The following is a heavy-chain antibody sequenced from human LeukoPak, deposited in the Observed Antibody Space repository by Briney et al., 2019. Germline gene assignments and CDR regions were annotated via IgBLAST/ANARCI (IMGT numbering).Heavy chain of an antibody. D-gene: IGHD6-19*01. CDR2: INAGNGNT. CDR3: ARGDSSGWTTDFDY. Sequence: GASVKVSCKASGYTFTSYAMHWVRQAPGQRLEWMGWINAGNGNTKYSQKFQGRVTITRDTSASTAYMELSSLRSEDTAVYYCARGDSSGWTTDFDYWGQGTLVTVSS. CDR1: GYTFTSYA. J-gene: IGHJ4*02. V-gene: IGHV1-3*01.